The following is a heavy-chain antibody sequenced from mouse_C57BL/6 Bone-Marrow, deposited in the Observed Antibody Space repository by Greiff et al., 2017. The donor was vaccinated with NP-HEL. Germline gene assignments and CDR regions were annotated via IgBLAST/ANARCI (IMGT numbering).Heavy chain of an antibody. CDR1: GYTFTSYG. CDR2: IYPRSGNT. J-gene: IGHJ2*01. CDR3: EGLPYYFDY. V-gene: IGHV1-81*01. Sequence: QVQLQQSGAELARPGASVKLSCKASGYTFTSYGISWVKQRTGQGLGWIGEIYPRSGNTYYNEKFKGKATLTADKSSSTAYMELRSLTSEDSAVYFCEGLPYYFDYWGQGTTLTVSS. D-gene: IGHD2-2*01.